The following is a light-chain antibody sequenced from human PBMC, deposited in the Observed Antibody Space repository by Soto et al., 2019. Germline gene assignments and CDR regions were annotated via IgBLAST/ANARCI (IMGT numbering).Light chain of an antibody. V-gene: IGKV3-15*01. Sequence: EIVMTQSPATLSVSPGERATLSCRASQIFSSNLAWYQQKAGQAPRLLIYGASTRATGTPARFSGSESGTEFTLTISSLQSEDFAVYYCQQYHNWPLTFGQGTRLEIK. J-gene: IGKJ5*01. CDR3: QQYHNWPLT. CDR1: QIFSSN. CDR2: GAS.